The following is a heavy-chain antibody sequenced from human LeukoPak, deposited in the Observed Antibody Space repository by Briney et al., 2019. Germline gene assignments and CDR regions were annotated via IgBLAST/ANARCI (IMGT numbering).Heavy chain of an antibody. CDR1: GGSFSGYY. D-gene: IGHD4-17*01. V-gene: IGHV4-34*01. J-gene: IGHJ4*02. CDR3: ARTTVTKSADY. CDR2: INHSGST. Sequence: SETLSLTCAVYGGSFSGYYWSWIRQPPGKGLEWIGEINHSGSTNYNPSLKSRVTISVDTYKNQFSLKLSSVTAADTAVYYCARTTVTKSADYWGQGTLVTVSS.